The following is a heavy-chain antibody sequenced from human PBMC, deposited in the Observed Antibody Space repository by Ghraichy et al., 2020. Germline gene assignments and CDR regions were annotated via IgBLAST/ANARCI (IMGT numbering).Heavy chain of an antibody. CDR1: GGSISSSNW. D-gene: IGHD1-26*01. CDR3: ARVIFFTQVGFPAAVYYCYYGMDV. Sequence: SETLSLTCAVSGGSISSSNWWSWVRQPPGKGLEWIGEIYHSGSTNYNPSLKSRVTISVDKSKNQFSLKLSSVTAADTAVYYCARVIFFTQVGFPAAVYYCYYGMDVWGQGTTVTVSS. V-gene: IGHV4-4*02. J-gene: IGHJ6*02. CDR2: IYHSGST.